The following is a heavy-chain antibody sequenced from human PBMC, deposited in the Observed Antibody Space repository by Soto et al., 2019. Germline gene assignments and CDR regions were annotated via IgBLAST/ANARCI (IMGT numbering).Heavy chain of an antibody. CDR2: FDPEDGET. CDR3: ATVLRDYDILTGYYYPLFDY. J-gene: IGHJ4*02. V-gene: IGHV1-24*01. CDR1: GYTLTELS. D-gene: IGHD3-9*01. Sequence: ASVKVSCKVSGYTLTELSMHWVRQAPGKGLEWMGGFDPEDGETIYAQKFQGRVTMTEDTSTDTAYMELSSLRSEDTAVYYCATVLRDYDILTGYYYPLFDYWGQGTLVTVSS.